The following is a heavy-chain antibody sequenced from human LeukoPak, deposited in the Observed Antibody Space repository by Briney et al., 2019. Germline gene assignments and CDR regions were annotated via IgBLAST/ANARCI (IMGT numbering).Heavy chain of an antibody. Sequence: ASVKVSCKASGYTFTSYGISWVRQAPGQGLEWMGWISAYNGNTNYAQKFQGRVTMTTDTSTSTAYMELRSLRSDDTAVYYCARSTPNYYDSSGYLFDPWGQGTLVTVSS. CDR1: GYTFTSYG. J-gene: IGHJ5*02. V-gene: IGHV1-18*01. CDR2: ISAYNGNT. CDR3: ARSTPNYYDSSGYLFDP. D-gene: IGHD3-22*01.